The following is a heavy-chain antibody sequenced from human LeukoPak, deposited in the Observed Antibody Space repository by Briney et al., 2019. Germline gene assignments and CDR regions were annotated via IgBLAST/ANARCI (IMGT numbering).Heavy chain of an antibody. CDR3: ARTGIAAAGTR. D-gene: IGHD6-13*01. CDR2: ISWNSGSI. Sequence: GGSLRLSCAASGFTFDDYAMHWVRQAPGKGLEWVSGISWNSGSIGYADSVKGRFTISRDNSKNTLYLQMNSLRAEDTAVYYCARTGIAAAGTRWGQGTLVTVSS. V-gene: IGHV3-9*01. J-gene: IGHJ4*02. CDR1: GFTFDDYA.